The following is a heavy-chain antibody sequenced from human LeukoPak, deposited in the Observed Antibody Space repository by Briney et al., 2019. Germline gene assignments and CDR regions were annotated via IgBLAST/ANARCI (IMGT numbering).Heavy chain of an antibody. CDR1: GYSFTSYW. CDR3: ARRYYYGSGSLRWFDP. V-gene: IGHV5-51*01. J-gene: IGHJ5*02. D-gene: IGHD3-10*01. Sequence: GESLKISCKGSGYSFTSYWIGWVRQMPGKGLEWMGIIYPGDSDTRYSPSFQGQVTIPADKSISTAYLQWSSLKASDTAMYYCARRYYYGSGSLRWFDPWGQGTLVTVSS. CDR2: IYPGDSDT.